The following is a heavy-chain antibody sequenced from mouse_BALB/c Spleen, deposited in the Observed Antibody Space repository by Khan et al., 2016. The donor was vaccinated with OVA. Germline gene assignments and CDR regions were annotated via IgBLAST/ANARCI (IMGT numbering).Heavy chain of an antibody. V-gene: IGHV1-5*01. Sequence: VQLKESGTVLAGPGASVKMSCTASGYSFTSYWMHWITQRPGKGLEWIGAIYPGISDTRYNQKFKGKAKLTADTSASTAYMGLSSLTNEDSAVYYCTRSYDSYYFDYWGQGTTLTVSS. CDR3: TRSYDSYYFDY. CDR2: IYPGISDT. J-gene: IGHJ2*01. CDR1: GYSFTSYW. D-gene: IGHD2-4*01.